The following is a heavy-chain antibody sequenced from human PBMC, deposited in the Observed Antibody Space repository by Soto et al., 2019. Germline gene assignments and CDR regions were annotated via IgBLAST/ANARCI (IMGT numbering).Heavy chain of an antibody. CDR2: IYYSGST. CDR3: ARDLSSQDGAIAAFDI. D-gene: IGHD6-13*01. J-gene: IGHJ3*02. Sequence: LSLTCTVSGGSISSYYWSWIRQPPGKGLEWIGYIYYSGSTNYNPSLKSRVTISVDTSKNQFSLKLSSVTAADTAVYYCARDLSSQDGAIAAFDIWGQGTMVTVSS. CDR1: GGSISSYY. V-gene: IGHV4-59*01.